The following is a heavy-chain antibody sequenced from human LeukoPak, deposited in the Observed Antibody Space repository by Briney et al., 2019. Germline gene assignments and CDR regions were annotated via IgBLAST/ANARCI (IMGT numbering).Heavy chain of an antibody. J-gene: IGHJ4*02. V-gene: IGHV1-2*02. CDR3: ARDRDWGGGSCDY. CDR2: IHTKSGGT. Sequence: ASVKVSCKASGYTFTGYYMHWVRPAPGQGREGMGWIHTKSGGTNYAQKFQGRVSMTRDTSISTAYMELSRLRSDDTAVYYCARDRDWGGGSCDYWGQGTLVTVSS. D-gene: IGHD3-16*01. CDR1: GYTFTGYY.